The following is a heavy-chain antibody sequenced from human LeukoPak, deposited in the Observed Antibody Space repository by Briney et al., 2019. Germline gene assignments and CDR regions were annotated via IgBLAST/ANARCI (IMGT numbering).Heavy chain of an antibody. Sequence: ASVKVSCKASVYTFTSYYMHWVRQAPGQGLEWMGIINPSGGSTSYAQKFQGRVTMTRDTSTSTVYMELSSLRSEDTAVYYCARDSIFLEKPHYYGSGSPNLYFDYWGQGTLVTVSS. J-gene: IGHJ4*02. D-gene: IGHD3-10*01. CDR2: INPSGGST. CDR3: ARDSIFLEKPHYYGSGSPNLYFDY. V-gene: IGHV1-46*01. CDR1: VYTFTSYY.